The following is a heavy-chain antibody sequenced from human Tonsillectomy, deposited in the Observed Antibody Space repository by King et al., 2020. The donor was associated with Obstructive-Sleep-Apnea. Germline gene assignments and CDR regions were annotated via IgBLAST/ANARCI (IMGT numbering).Heavy chain of an antibody. D-gene: IGHD3-22*01. Sequence: VQLVESGGGLVQPGGSLRLSCAASGFTFIDYWMSWVRQLPGKGLEWVANIKQDGSQRYYVDSVKGRFTISRDNAKNSLYLQMSSLRVEDTAVYYCTREYSGYSHHWGQGTLVTVSS. J-gene: IGHJ5*02. CDR2: IKQDGSQR. CDR3: TREYSGYSHH. CDR1: GFTFIDYW. V-gene: IGHV3-7*03.